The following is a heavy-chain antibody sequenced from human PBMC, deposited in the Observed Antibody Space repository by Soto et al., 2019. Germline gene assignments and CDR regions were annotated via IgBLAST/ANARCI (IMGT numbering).Heavy chain of an antibody. J-gene: IGHJ4*02. V-gene: IGHV3-30*18. Sequence: GGSLRLSCAASGFTFSSYGMHWVRQAPGKGLEWVAVISYDGSNKYYADSVKGRFTISRDNSKNTLYLQMNSLRAEDTAVYYCAKEITIFGVAYWATFDYWGQGTLVTVSS. CDR2: ISYDGSNK. CDR1: GFTFSSYG. D-gene: IGHD3-3*01. CDR3: AKEITIFGVAYWATFDY.